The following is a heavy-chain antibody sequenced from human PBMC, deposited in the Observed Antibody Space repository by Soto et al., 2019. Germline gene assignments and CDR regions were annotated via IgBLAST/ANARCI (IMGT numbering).Heavy chain of an antibody. CDR3: GRGREAVTGQYFDY. CDR2: ISSSGTSA. J-gene: IGHJ4*02. D-gene: IGHD6-19*01. V-gene: IGHV3-11*05. Sequence: QVQLEESGGGLVKPGGSLRLSCAASGFTFSAVYMSWIRQAPNKGLEYISYISSSGTSANYADSVKGRFTNSRDNTKNSLYRQMNSLRAEDKAVYYCGRGREAVTGQYFDYGGQGALVTVSS. CDR1: GFTFSAVY.